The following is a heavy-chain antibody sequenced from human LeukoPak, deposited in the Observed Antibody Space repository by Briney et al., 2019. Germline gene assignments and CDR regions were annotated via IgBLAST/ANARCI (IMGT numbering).Heavy chain of an antibody. Sequence: GASVKVSCKASGYTFTSYYMHWVRQAPGQGLEWMGIINPSGGSTSYAQKFQGRVTMTRDTSTSTVYMELSSLRSEDTAVYYCASVPRSGSYLGEYFQHWGQGTLVTVSS. CDR2: INPSGGST. J-gene: IGHJ1*01. V-gene: IGHV1-46*01. D-gene: IGHD1-26*01. CDR3: ASVPRSGSYLGEYFQH. CDR1: GYTFTSYY.